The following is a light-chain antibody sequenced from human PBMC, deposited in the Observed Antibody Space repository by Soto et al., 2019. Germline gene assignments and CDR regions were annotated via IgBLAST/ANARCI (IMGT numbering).Light chain of an antibody. Sequence: EIVLTQSPATLSLSPGERATLSCRASQSVSSYLAWYQQKPGQAPRLLIYDASNRATGIPARFSGSGSGTDFTLTISSLEPEHFAVYYCQQRSNWPPDKYTFGQGTKLEI. CDR3: QQRSNWPPDKYT. CDR2: DAS. CDR1: QSVSSY. V-gene: IGKV3-11*01. J-gene: IGKJ2*01.